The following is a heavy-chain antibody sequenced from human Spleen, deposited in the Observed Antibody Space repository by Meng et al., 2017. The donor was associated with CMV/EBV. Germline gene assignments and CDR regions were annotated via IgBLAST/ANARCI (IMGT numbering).Heavy chain of an antibody. Sequence: SGGSISIGVYYCNWIRQPPGQGLEWIGYIYFSGNPYYSPSLKSRVSILLDTSRNQFSLKLSAVTATDTAVYYCAGGFRGAGLGWFDPWGQGTLVTVSS. J-gene: IGHJ5*02. CDR1: GGSISIGVYY. V-gene: IGHV4-30-4*08. CDR2: IYFSGNP. CDR3: AGGFRGAGLGWFDP. D-gene: IGHD3-10*01.